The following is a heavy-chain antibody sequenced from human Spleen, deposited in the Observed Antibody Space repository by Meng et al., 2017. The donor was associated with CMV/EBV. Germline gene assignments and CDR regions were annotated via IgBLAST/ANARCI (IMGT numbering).Heavy chain of an antibody. J-gene: IGHJ6*02. Sequence: GGSLRLSCAASGFTFSSYWMSWVRRAPGKGLEWVANIKQDGSEKYYVDSVKGRFTISRDNAKNSLYLQMNSLRAEDTAVYYCARDTTIFGVVIIKDYYYGMDVWGQGTTVTVSS. CDR3: ARDTTIFGVVIIKDYYYGMDV. D-gene: IGHD3-3*01. V-gene: IGHV3-7*01. CDR2: IKQDGSEK. CDR1: GFTFSSYW.